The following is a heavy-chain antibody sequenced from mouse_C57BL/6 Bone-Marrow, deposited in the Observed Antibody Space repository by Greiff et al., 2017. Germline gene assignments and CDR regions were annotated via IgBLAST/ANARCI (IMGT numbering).Heavy chain of an antibody. CDR2: IDPSDSET. V-gene: IGHV1-52*01. CDR3: ARTIYYAMDY. Sequence: QVHVKQPGAELVRPGSSVKLSCKASGYTFTSYWMHWVKQRPIQGLEWIGNIDPSDSETHYNQKFKDKATLTVDKSSSTAYMQLSSLTSEDSAVYYCARTIYYAMDYWGQGTSVTVSS. D-gene: IGHD2-14*01. J-gene: IGHJ4*01. CDR1: GYTFTSYW.